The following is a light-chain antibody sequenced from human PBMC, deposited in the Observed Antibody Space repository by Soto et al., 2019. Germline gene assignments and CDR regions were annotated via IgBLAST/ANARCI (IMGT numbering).Light chain of an antibody. V-gene: IGLV1-40*01. CDR1: SSNIGAGYD. CDR2: GNS. CDR3: QSYDSSLSGHYV. J-gene: IGLJ1*01. Sequence: QSVLTQPPSVSGAPGQRVTISRTGSSSNIGAGYDVHWYQQLPGTAPKLLIYGNSNRPSGVPDRFSGSKSGTSASLAITGLQAEDEPDYYCQSYDSSLSGHYVFGTGTKLTVL.